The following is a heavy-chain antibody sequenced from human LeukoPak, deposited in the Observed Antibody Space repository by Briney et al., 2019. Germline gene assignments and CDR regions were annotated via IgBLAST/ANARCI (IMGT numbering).Heavy chain of an antibody. D-gene: IGHD3-22*01. CDR2: ISSSSSYI. CDR1: GFTFSSYS. CDR3: TRRYNYDSSGYYYVRDAFDI. J-gene: IGHJ3*02. V-gene: IGHV3-21*03. Sequence: GGSLRLSCAASGFTFSSYSMNWVRQAPGKGLEGVSSISSSSSYIYYADSVKGRFTISRDNAENSLYLQMNSLRAEDTAVYYCTRRYNYDSSGYYYVRDAFDIWGQGTMVTVSS.